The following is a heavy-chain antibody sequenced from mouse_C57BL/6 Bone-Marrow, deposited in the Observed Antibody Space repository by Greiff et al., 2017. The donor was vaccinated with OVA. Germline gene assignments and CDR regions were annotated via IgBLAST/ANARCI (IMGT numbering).Heavy chain of an antibody. Sequence: EVQLQQSVAELVRPGASVKLSCTASGFNIKNTYMHWVKQRPEQGLEWIGRIDPANGNTKYAPKFQGKATITADTSSNTAYLQLSSLTSEDTAIYYCALGLDGSSYRWYFDVWGTGTTVTVSS. CDR1: GFNIKNTY. CDR2: IDPANGNT. J-gene: IGHJ1*03. V-gene: IGHV14-3*01. CDR3: ALGLDGSSYRWYFDV. D-gene: IGHD1-1*01.